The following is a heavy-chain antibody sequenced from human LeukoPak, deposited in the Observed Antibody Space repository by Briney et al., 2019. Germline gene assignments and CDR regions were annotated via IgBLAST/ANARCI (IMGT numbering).Heavy chain of an antibody. CDR2: INHSGST. CDR3: ARGRIAVAGTLVDY. J-gene: IGHJ4*02. Sequence: SGTLSLTCAVYGGSFSGYYWSWIRQPPGKGLEWIGEINHSGSTNYNPSLKSRVTISVDTSKNQFSLKLSSVTAAGTAVYYCARGRIAVAGTLVDYWGQGTLVTVSS. D-gene: IGHD6-19*01. CDR1: GGSFSGYY. V-gene: IGHV4-34*01.